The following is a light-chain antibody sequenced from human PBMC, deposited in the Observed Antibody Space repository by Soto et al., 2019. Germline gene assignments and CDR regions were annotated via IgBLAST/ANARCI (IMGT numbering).Light chain of an antibody. CDR2: EGR. Sequence: QSVLTQPVSVSGSPGQSITISRTGFSSDIGSYNLVSWYQQRPGKAPKLVIYEGRKRPSGVSNRFSGSKSGNTASLTISGLQTEDEADYYCCSNAGTGTYVFGTGTKVTVL. CDR1: SSDIGSYNL. CDR3: CSNAGTGTYV. V-gene: IGLV2-23*01. J-gene: IGLJ1*01.